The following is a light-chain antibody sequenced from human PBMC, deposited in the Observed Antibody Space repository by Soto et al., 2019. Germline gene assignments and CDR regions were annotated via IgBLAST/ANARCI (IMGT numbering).Light chain of an antibody. CDR2: GAS. CDR1: QSVSNRY. J-gene: IGKJ1*01. Sequence: EIVLTQSPGTLSLSPGERATLSCRASQSVSNRYSAWYQQKPGQAPRLLIYGASSRATGIPDRFSGSGSGTDFTLTISRLEPEDFAVYYCQQYGGSHWTFGQGTKVEIK. CDR3: QQYGGSHWT. V-gene: IGKV3-20*01.